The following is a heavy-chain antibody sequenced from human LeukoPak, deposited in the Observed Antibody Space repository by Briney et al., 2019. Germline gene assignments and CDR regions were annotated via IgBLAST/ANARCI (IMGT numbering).Heavy chain of an antibody. CDR3: ARGRSYYGSGDTFDY. CDR2: INHSGST. CDR1: GGSFSGYY. D-gene: IGHD3-10*01. J-gene: IGHJ4*02. V-gene: IGHV4-34*01. Sequence: SETLSLTCAVHGGSFSGYYWSWIRQPPGKGLEWIGEINHSGSTNYNPSLKSRVTISVDTSKNQFSLKLSSVTAADTAVYYCARGRSYYGSGDTFDYWGQGTLVTVSS.